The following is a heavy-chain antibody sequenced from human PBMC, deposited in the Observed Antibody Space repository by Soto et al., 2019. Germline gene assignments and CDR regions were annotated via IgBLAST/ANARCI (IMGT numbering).Heavy chain of an antibody. D-gene: IGHD2-2*01. Sequence: QLQLQESGPGLVKPSETLSLTCTVSGGSISSSSYYWGWIRQPPGKGLEWIGSIYYSGSTYYNPALKSRVTISVDTSKNQFSLKLSSVTAADTAVYYCARRAIVPAAISRYWYFDLWGRGTLVTVSS. CDR3: ARRAIVPAAISRYWYFDL. CDR2: IYYSGST. J-gene: IGHJ2*01. CDR1: GGSISSSSYY. V-gene: IGHV4-39*01.